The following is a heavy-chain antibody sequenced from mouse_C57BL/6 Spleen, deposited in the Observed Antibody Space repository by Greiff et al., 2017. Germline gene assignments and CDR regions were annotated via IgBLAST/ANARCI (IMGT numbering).Heavy chain of an antibody. Sequence: VQLQQSGPELVKPGASVKMSCKASGYTFTDYNMHWVKQSHGKSLEWIGYINPNNGGTSYNKKFKGKATLTVNTSSSTAYMELSSLTSEGSAVYYCARRLLHGYFDVWGKGTTVTVSS. D-gene: IGHD1-1*01. V-gene: IGHV1-22*01. CDR3: ARRLLHGYFDV. CDR1: GYTFTDYN. CDR2: INPNNGGT. J-gene: IGHJ1*03.